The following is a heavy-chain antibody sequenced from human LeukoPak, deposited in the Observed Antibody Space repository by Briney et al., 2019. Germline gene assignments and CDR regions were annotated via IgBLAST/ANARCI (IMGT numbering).Heavy chain of an antibody. D-gene: IGHD2-2*01. CDR1: GFTFSSYA. CDR2: ISGSGGST. CDR3: AKVGALQYQLPPD. Sequence: GGSLRLSCAASGFTFSSYAMSWVRQAPGKGLEGVSAISGSGGSTYYADSVKGRFTISRDNSKNTLYLQMNSLRAEDTAVYYCAKVGALQYQLPPDWGQGTLVTVSS. V-gene: IGHV3-23*01. J-gene: IGHJ4*02.